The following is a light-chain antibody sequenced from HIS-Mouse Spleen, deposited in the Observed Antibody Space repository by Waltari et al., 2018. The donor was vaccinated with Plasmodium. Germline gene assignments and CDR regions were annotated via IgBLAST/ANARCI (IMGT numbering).Light chain of an antibody. J-gene: IGKJ1*01. CDR2: AAS. CDR3: QQNYNTWT. Sequence: DIQMTQSPSSLSASVGDRVTITCRASQRISSYLNWYQQKPGKAPKLLIYAASSLQSGVPSRFSGSGSLTDFTLTISSLQPEDFATYYCQQNYNTWTFGQGTKVEIK. V-gene: IGKV1-39*01. CDR1: QRISSY.